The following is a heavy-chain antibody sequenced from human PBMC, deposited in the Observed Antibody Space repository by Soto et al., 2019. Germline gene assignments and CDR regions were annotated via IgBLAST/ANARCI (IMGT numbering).Heavy chain of an antibody. Sequence: SETLSLTCTVSGGSISSYYWSWIRQPPGKGLEWIGYIYYSGSTNYNPSLKSRVTISVDTSKNQFSLKLSSVTAADTAVYYCARSNYYGSGSFYYYYGMDVWGQGTTVTVSS. J-gene: IGHJ6*02. V-gene: IGHV4-59*01. CDR2: IYYSGST. CDR3: ARSNYYGSGSFYYYYGMDV. CDR1: GGSISSYY. D-gene: IGHD3-10*01.